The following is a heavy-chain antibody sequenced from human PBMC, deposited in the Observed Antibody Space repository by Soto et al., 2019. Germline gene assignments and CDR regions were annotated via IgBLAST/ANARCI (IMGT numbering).Heavy chain of an antibody. J-gene: IGHJ6*02. CDR3: ARDIGHDFIYDSSGYGYGMDV. CDR1: GGSISSGGYY. Sequence: QVQLQESGPGLVKPSQTLSLTCTVSGGSISSGGYYWSWIRQHPGKGLEWIGYIYYSGSTYYNPSLKSRVTISVDTSKNQFSLKLSSVTAADTAVYYCARDIGHDFIYDSSGYGYGMDVWGQGTTVTVSS. V-gene: IGHV4-31*03. D-gene: IGHD3-22*01. CDR2: IYYSGST.